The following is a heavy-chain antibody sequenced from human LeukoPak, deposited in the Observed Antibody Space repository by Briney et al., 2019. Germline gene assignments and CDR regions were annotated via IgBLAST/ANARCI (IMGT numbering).Heavy chain of an antibody. Sequence: PSETLSLTCTVSGGSISSSRYYWGWIRQPPGKGLEWIGSIYYSVSTYYNPSLKSRVTISVDTSKNQFSLKLSSVTAADTAIYYCAQSLGSGNWIGNWFDPWGQGTLVTVSS. D-gene: IGHD1-1*01. CDR1: GGSISSSRYY. J-gene: IGHJ5*02. V-gene: IGHV4-39*01. CDR2: IYYSVST. CDR3: AQSLGSGNWIGNWFDP.